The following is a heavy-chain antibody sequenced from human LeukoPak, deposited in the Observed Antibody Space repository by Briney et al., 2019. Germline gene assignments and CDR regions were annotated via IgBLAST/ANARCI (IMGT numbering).Heavy chain of an antibody. V-gene: IGHV3-53*01. J-gene: IGHJ4*02. D-gene: IGHD6-19*01. CDR1: GFTASSNY. CDR2: IYSGGST. Sequence: PGGSLRLSCAASGFTASSNYMSWVRQAPGKGLEWVSVIYSGGSTYYADSVKGRFTISRDNSKNTLYLQMNSLRAEDTAVYYCAKASSGWLHPFDYWGQGTLVTVSS. CDR3: AKASSGWLHPFDY.